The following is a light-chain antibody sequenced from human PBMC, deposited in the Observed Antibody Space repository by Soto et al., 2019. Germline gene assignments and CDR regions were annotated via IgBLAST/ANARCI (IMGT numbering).Light chain of an antibody. CDR2: NNN. V-gene: IGLV1-44*01. CDR1: GSNIASNT. CDR3: ATWDDSLNGVV. J-gene: IGLJ3*02. Sequence: SVLTQAPSASGTPGQGVTISCSGSGSNIASNTVSWYHQLPGTAPKLLMYNNNQRPSGVPDRFSGSKSGTSASLAISGLHSEDEADYYCATWDDSLNGVVFGGGTKLTVL.